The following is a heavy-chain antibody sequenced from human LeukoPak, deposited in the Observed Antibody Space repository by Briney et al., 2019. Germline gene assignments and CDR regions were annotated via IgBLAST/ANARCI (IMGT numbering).Heavy chain of an antibody. Sequence: PGGSLRLSCAASGFTFSSYAISWVRQAPGQGLEWMGGIIPIFGTANYAQKFQGRVTITADESTSTAYMELTSLRSEDTAVYYCAKEGVLGATMTNNWFDPWGQGTLVTVSS. CDR3: AKEGVLGATMTNNWFDP. CDR2: IIPIFGTA. V-gene: IGHV1-69*01. D-gene: IGHD1-26*01. CDR1: GFTFSSYA. J-gene: IGHJ5*02.